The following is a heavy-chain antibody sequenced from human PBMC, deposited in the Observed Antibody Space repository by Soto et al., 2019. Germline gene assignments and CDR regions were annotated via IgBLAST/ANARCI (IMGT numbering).Heavy chain of an antibody. V-gene: IGHV5-51*01. CDR3: AARHFWSRPWTDRRLDY. CDR2: IYPGDSDT. D-gene: IGHD3-3*02. Sequence: GESLKISCKASGYHFISYWIGWVRQMPGKGLEWMGIIYPGDSDTKYSPPFQGHVTISVDKSIATAYLQWSSLKASDSAVYYCAARHFWSRPWTDRRLDYWGQGTLVTVSS. CDR1: GYHFISYW. J-gene: IGHJ4*02.